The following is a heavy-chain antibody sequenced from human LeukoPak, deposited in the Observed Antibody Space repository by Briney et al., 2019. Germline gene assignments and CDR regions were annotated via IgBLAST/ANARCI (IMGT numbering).Heavy chain of an antibody. J-gene: IGHJ3*02. CDR2: IYYSGST. V-gene: IGHV4-59*08. Sequence: SETLSLTCTVSGGSISSYYWSWIRQPPGKGLEWIGYIYYSGSTNYIPSLKSRVTISVDTSKNQFSLKLSSVTAADTAVYYCARHTGGMGFDIWGQGTMVTVSS. D-gene: IGHD6-13*01. CDR3: ARHTGGMGFDI. CDR1: GGSISSYY.